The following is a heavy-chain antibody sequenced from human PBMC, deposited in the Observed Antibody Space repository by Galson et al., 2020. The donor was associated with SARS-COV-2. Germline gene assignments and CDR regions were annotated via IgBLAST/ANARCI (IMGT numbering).Heavy chain of an antibody. D-gene: IGHD1-26*01. J-gene: IGHJ6*02. CDR3: ARSKGGTYYYGMDV. CDR1: GFTFSSYA. Sequence: GESLKISCAASGFTFSSYAMHWVRQAPGKGLEWVAVISYDGSNKYYADSVKCRFTISRDNSKNTLYLQMNSLRAEDTAVYYCARSKGGTYYYGMDVWGQGTTVTVSS. V-gene: IGHV3-30-3*01. CDR2: ISYDGSNK.